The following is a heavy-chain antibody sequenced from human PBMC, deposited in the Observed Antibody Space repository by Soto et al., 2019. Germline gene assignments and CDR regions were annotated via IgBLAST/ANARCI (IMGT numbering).Heavy chain of an antibody. J-gene: IGHJ6*03. CDR1: GFTFSSYS. Sequence: GGSLRLSCAASGFTFSSYSMNWVRQAPGKGLEWVSSISSSSSYIYYADSVKGRFTISRDNAKNSLYLQMNSLRAEDTAVYYCARGFNWNAALGYYYYYMDVWGKGTTVTVSS. V-gene: IGHV3-21*01. D-gene: IGHD1-1*01. CDR2: ISSSSSYI. CDR3: ARGFNWNAALGYYYYYMDV.